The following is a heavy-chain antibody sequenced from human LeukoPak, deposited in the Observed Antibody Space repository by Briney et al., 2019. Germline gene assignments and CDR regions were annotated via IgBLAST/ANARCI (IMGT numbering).Heavy chain of an antibody. CDR3: ASAYAHDAFDI. Sequence: SSETLSLTCTVSGGSISSYYWSWIRQPPGKGLEWIGYIYYSGSTNYNPSLKSRVTISVDTSKNQFSLKLSSVTAADTAVYYCASAYAHDAFDIWGQGTMVTVSS. CDR1: GGSISSYY. J-gene: IGHJ3*02. V-gene: IGHV4-59*01. CDR2: IYYSGST.